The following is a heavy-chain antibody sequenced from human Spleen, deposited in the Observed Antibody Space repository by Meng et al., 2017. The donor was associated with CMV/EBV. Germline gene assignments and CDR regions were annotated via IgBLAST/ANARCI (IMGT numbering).Heavy chain of an antibody. CDR1: GGSLITTHW. CDR3: ARFRVTSHRFDP. J-gene: IGHJ5*02. CDR2: VYHSGSA. V-gene: IGHV4-4*02. D-gene: IGHD3-10*01. Sequence: AVSGGSLITTHWWSWVRQPPGKGLEWIGEVYHSGSANYNPALGSRVSISLDTSKNHFSLKLTSVTAADTAVYYCARFRVTSHRFDPWGQGALVTVSS.